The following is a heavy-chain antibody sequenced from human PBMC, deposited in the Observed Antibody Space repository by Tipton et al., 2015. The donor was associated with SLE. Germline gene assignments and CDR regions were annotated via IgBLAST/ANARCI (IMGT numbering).Heavy chain of an antibody. Sequence: SLRLSCAASGFTFTSYVLNWVRQAPGKGLEWVSVIYSGEATYYAVPVKGRFTMSRDNYKNTVYLQMNSLRVEDTAIYYCAKGVTVASLHGMDVWGQGTTVTVSS. J-gene: IGHJ6*02. CDR1: GFTFTSYV. CDR3: AKGVTVASLHGMDV. CDR2: IYSGEAT. D-gene: IGHD2-21*02. V-gene: IGHV3-23*03.